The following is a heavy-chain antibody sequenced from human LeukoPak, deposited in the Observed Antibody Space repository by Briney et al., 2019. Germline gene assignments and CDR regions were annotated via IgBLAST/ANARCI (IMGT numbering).Heavy chain of an antibody. V-gene: IGHV3-7*03. J-gene: IGHJ4*02. CDR3: ARDQGEQWLVCFDY. CDR2: IKQDGSEK. Sequence: ETLSLTCTVSGGSISSGGYYWSWVRQAPGKGLEWVANIKQDGSEKYYVDSVKGRFTISRDNAKNSLYLQMNSLRAEDTAVYYCARDQGEQWLVCFDYWGQGTLVTVSS. CDR1: GGSISSGGYY. D-gene: IGHD6-19*01.